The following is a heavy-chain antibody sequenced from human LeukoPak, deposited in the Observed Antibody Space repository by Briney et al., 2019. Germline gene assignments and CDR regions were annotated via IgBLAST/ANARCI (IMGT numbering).Heavy chain of an antibody. D-gene: IGHD3-10*01. CDR3: ASYRGVLDY. J-gene: IGHJ4*02. Sequence: KPSETLSLTCAVSGYSISSDYYWGWIRQPPGKGLEWIGSIYHSGSTYYNPSLKSRVTISVDTSKNQFSLKLSSVTAADTAVYYCASYRGVLDYWGQGTLVTVSS. V-gene: IGHV4-38-2*01. CDR2: IYHSGST. CDR1: GYSISSDYY.